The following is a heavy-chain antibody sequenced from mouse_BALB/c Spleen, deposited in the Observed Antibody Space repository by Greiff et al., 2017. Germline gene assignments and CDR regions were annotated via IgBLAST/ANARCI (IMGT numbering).Heavy chain of an antibody. CDR1: GYTFTDYW. D-gene: IGHD3-3*01. CDR3: SREGRTWFAY. Sequence: QVQLQQSGAELVMPGASVKMSCKASGYTFTDYWMHWVKQRPGQGLEWIGAIDTSDNYTSYNQKFKGKATLTVDESSSTAYMQLSSLTSEDSAVYYCSREGRTWFAYWGQGTLVTVSA. V-gene: IGHV1-69*01. CDR2: IDTSDNYT. J-gene: IGHJ3*01.